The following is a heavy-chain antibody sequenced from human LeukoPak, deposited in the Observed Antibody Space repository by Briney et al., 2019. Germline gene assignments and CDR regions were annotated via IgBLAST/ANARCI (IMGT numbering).Heavy chain of an antibody. V-gene: IGHV5-51*01. J-gene: IGHJ4*02. CDR1: GYSFTSYW. Sequence: GESPKISCKGSGYSFTSYWIGWVRQMPGKGLEWMGIIYPGDSDTRYSPSFQGQVTISADKSISTAYLQWSSLKASDTAMYYCARQLWFGDSPLSLDYWGQGTLVTVSS. D-gene: IGHD3-10*01. CDR2: IYPGDSDT. CDR3: ARQLWFGDSPLSLDY.